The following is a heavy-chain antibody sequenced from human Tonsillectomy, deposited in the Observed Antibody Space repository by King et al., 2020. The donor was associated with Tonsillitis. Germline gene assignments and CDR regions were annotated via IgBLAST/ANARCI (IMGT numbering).Heavy chain of an antibody. Sequence: QLVQSGAEVKKPGESLKISCKGSGYSFTSYWIGWVRQMPGKGLEWMGIIYPGDSDTRYSPSFQGQVTISADKSISTDYLQWSSLKASDTAMYYCARRCVVRGVTSRVSYFDYWGQGTLVTVSS. J-gene: IGHJ4*02. CDR1: GYSFTSYW. V-gene: IGHV5-51*01. CDR3: ARRCVVRGVTSRVSYFDY. D-gene: IGHD3-10*01. CDR2: IYPGDSDT.